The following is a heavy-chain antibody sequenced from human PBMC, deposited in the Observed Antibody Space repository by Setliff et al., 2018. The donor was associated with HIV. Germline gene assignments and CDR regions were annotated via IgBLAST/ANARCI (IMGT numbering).Heavy chain of an antibody. CDR1: GYTFSEYA. V-gene: IGHV1-3*04. Sequence: ASVKVSCKASGYTFSEYAIHWVRQAPGQRLEWMGRIDTDNGHRRYSPKLQGRVTITKDTSENTAYMELRGLRSEDTAVYYCARWCAAAGCYPAIYHLDSWGQGTLVTVSS. D-gene: IGHD2-2*01. CDR2: IDTDNGHR. J-gene: IGHJ4*02. CDR3: ARWCAAAGCYPAIYHLDS.